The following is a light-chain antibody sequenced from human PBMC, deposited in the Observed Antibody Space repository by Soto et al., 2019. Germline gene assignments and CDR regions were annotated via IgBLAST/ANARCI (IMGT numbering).Light chain of an antibody. CDR3: IQDFISPLT. CDR2: ATS. CDR1: QGIRGD. J-gene: IGKJ1*01. V-gene: IGKV1-6*01. Sequence: AIQMKQSPSSLSASLGDRVTITCRASQGIRGDLGWYQQKPGKAPKLLISATSTLQSGVPSRFSGRGSGTNFTLTISSLQSEDSATYYCIQDFISPLTVGQGTKVDIK.